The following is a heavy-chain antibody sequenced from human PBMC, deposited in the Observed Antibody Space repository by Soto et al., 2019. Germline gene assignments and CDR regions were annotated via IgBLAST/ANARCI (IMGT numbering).Heavy chain of an antibody. CDR3: ARVGPWVPYYYDSSPYTFENWFDP. Sequence: SETLSLTCAVSGYSISSGYYWGWLRQPPGRGLEWIGSIYHGRSTYYNPSLNSRVTLSIDMTNNHVSLILNSVTAADTAVYYCARVGPWVPYYYDSSPYTFENWFDPWGQGTLVTVSS. CDR1: GYSISSGYY. V-gene: IGHV4-38-2*01. CDR2: IYHGRST. D-gene: IGHD3-22*01. J-gene: IGHJ5*02.